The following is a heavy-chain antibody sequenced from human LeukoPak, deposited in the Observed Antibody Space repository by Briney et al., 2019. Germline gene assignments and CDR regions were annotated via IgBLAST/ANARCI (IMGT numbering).Heavy chain of an antibody. D-gene: IGHD3-22*01. CDR1: GFTFSNSS. V-gene: IGHV3-21*01. CDR3: ARDPVYYDSSGYRHLAAEYFQH. Sequence: GGSLRLSCAASGFTFSNSSMNWVRQAPGKGLEWVSSISSSSDYIYDADSVKGRFTISRDNAKNSLYLQMNSLRAEDTAVYYCARDPVYYDSSGYRHLAAEYFQHWGQGTLVTVSS. CDR2: ISSSSDYI. J-gene: IGHJ1*01.